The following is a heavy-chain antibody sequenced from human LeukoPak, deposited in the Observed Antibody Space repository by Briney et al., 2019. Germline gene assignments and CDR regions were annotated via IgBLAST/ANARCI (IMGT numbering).Heavy chain of an antibody. Sequence: SETLSLTCAVYGGSFSGYYWSWIRQPPGKGLEWIGEINHSGSTNYNPSLKSRVTISVDTSKNQFSLKLSSVTAADTAVYYCARGGDSSGYFFDPWGQGTLVTVSS. J-gene: IGHJ5*02. V-gene: IGHV4-34*01. D-gene: IGHD3-22*01. CDR2: INHSGST. CDR1: GGSFSGYY. CDR3: ARGGDSSGYFFDP.